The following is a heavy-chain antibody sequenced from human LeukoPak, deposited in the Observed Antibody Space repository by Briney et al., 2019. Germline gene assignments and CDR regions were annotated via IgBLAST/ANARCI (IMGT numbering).Heavy chain of an antibody. J-gene: IGHJ5*02. CDR3: AKVRDYNSGMGRLDP. D-gene: IGHD3-10*01. CDR1: GFIIGNEA. CDR2: FGRKDGIR. Sequence: GGSLTLSCAASGFIIGNEAISWVRQPPGKGLEWASGFGRKDGIRYYADSVKGRFTISRDNSKNTLYLQMKSLRVEDTAVYFCAKVRDYNSGMGRLDPWGQGTLVTVSS. V-gene: IGHV3-23*01.